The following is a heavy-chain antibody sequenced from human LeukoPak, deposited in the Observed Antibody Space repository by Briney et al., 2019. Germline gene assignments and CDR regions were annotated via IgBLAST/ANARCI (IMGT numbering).Heavy chain of an antibody. CDR3: ARPPGYCSSTSCYILAY. CDR1: GGTFSSYA. CDR2: IIPIFGTA. D-gene: IGHD2-2*02. J-gene: IGHJ4*02. Sequence: SVKVSCKASGGTFSSYAISWVRQAPGQGLEWMGRIIPIFGTANYAQKFQGRVTITTDESTSTAYMELSSLGSEDTAGYYLARPPGYCSSTSCYILAYWGQGTLVTVSS. V-gene: IGHV1-69*05.